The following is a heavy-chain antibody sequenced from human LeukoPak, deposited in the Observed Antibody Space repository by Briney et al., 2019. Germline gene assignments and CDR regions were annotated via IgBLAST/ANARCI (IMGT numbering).Heavy chain of an antibody. CDR3: ARDMGYCSSSSCSRYYYYYMDV. D-gene: IGHD2-2*01. J-gene: IGHJ6*03. V-gene: IGHV1-69*04. CDR2: IIPILGIA. Sequence: ASVKVSFKASGGTFSSYTISWVRQAPGQGREWMGRIIPILGIANYAQKFQGRVTITADKSTSTAYMELSSLRSEDTAVYYCARDMGYCSSSSCSRYYYYYMDVWGKGTTVTVSS. CDR1: GGTFSSYT.